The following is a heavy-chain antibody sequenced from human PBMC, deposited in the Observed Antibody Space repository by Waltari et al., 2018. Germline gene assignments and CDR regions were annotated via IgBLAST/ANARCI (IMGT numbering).Heavy chain of an antibody. J-gene: IGHJ4*02. CDR2: IYYSGST. CDR1: GGSISSSSYY. D-gene: IGHD6-19*01. CDR3: ARQIAVAAFH. V-gene: IGHV4-39*01. Sequence: QLQLQESGPGLVKPSETLSLTCTVSGGSISSSSYYWGWTRHPPGKGLEWIGTIYYSGSTYYNPPLNSRVTISVDTSKNQFSLKLSSVTAADTAFYYCARQIAVAAFHWGQGTLVTVSS.